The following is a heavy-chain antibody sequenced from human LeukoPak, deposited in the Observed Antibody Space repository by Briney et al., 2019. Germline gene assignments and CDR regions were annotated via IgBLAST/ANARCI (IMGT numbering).Heavy chain of an antibody. D-gene: IGHD6-19*01. V-gene: IGHV1-8*01. CDR3: ARVKSRAIAVAGYYGMDV. J-gene: IGHJ6*02. CDR1: GYTFTSYD. CDR2: MNPNSGNT. Sequence: ASVKVSRKASGYTFTSYDINWVRQATGQGLEWMGWMNPNSGNTGYAQKFQGRVTMTRNTSISTAYMELSSLRSEDTAVYYCARVKSRAIAVAGYYGMDVWGQGTTVTVSS.